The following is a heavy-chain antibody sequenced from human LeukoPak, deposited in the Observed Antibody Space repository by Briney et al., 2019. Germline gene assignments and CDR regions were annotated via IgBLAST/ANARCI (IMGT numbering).Heavy chain of an antibody. D-gene: IGHD3-10*01. V-gene: IGHV3-7*01. CDR3: ARVAYLWFGVPDY. J-gene: IGHJ4*02. CDR1: GFTFSSYW. Sequence: GGSLRLSCAASGFTFSSYWMSWVRQAPGKGLEWVANIKQDGSEKYYVDSVKGRFTISRDNAKNSLYLQMNSLRAEDTAVYYCARVAYLWFGVPDYWGQGTLVTVSS. CDR2: IKQDGSEK.